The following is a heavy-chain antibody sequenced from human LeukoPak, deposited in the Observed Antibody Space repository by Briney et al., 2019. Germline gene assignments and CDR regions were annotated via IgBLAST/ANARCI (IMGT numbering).Heavy chain of an antibody. V-gene: IGHV4-39*01. D-gene: IGHD2-15*01. CDR3: ARQPSLSYCSGGTCWFDT. Sequence: PSETLSLTCTVSGGSISTSSYYWGWVRQPPGKGLEWIGSMFYSGSTYYNPSLKDRVKSRVDTSRNQFSLRLGSVTAADAAVYYCARQPSLSYCSGGTCWFDTWGQGIMVTVSS. CDR1: GGSISTSSYY. J-gene: IGHJ5*01. CDR2: MFYSGST.